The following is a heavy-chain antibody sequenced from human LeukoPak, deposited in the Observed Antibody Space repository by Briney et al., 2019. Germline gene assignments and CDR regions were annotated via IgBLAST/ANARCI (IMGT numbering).Heavy chain of an antibody. D-gene: IGHD2-21*01. CDR2: IYYSGST. V-gene: IGHV4-59*01. CDR1: GGSISSYY. J-gene: IGHJ4*02. Sequence: PSETLSLTCTVSGGSISSYYWSWIRQPPGKGLEWIGYIYYSGSTNYNPSLKSRVTISVDTSKNQFSLKLSSVTAADTAVYYCARGCGGDCYYLDYWGQGTLVTVSS. CDR3: ARGCGGDCYYLDY.